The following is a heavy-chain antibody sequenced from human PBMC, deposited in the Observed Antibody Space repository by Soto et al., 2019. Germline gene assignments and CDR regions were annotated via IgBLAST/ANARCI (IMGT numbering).Heavy chain of an antibody. J-gene: IGHJ4*02. CDR1: GYTFTSYA. V-gene: IGHV1-3*01. CDR2: INAGNGNT. Sequence: QVQLVQSGAEVKKPGASVKVSCKASGYTFTSYAIQWVCQAPGQRLEWMGWINAGNGNTKYSQKFQDRVTITRDTSASTAYMELSSLRSEDTAVYYCARDLGGWPDYWGQGTLVTVSS. D-gene: IGHD6-19*01. CDR3: ARDLGGWPDY.